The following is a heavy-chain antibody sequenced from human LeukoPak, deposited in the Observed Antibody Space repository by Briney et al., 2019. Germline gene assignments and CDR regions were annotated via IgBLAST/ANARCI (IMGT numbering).Heavy chain of an antibody. CDR2: IYYSGST. V-gene: IGHV4-59*06. J-gene: IGHJ6*02. Sequence: SETLSLTCTVSGGSISSYYWSWIRQPPGKGLEWIGYIYYSGSTYYNPSLKSRVTISVDTSKNQFSLKLSSVTAADTAVYYCAGRSGYYYAPGMDVWGQGTTVTVSS. CDR3: AGRSGYYYAPGMDV. CDR1: GGSISSYY. D-gene: IGHD3-3*01.